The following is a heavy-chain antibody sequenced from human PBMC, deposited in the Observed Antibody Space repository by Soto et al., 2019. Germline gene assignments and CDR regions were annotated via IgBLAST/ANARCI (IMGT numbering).Heavy chain of an antibody. CDR1: GYIFTSYW. CDR3: ARGPYYDFWSPTQFDP. Sequence: PGESLKISCNGSGYIFTSYWISWVRQMPGKGLEWMGRIDPSDSYTNYSPSFQGHVTISADKSISTAYLQWSSLKASDTAMYYCARGPYYDFWSPTQFDPWGQGTLVTVSS. J-gene: IGHJ5*02. CDR2: IDPSDSYT. V-gene: IGHV5-10-1*01. D-gene: IGHD3-3*01.